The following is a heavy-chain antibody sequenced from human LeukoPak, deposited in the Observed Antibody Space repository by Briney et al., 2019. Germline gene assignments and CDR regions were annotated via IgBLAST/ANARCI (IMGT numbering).Heavy chain of an antibody. V-gene: IGHV1-18*04. J-gene: IGHJ4*02. CDR3: AREIEGIAVAGAFDY. Sequence: ASVKVSCKASGYTFTGYYMHWVRQAPGQGLEWMGWISTYNGNTDYAQNLQGRVTMTTDTSTSTASMELRSLRSDDTAVYYCAREIEGIAVAGAFDYWGQGTLVTVSS. CDR1: GYTFTGYY. CDR2: ISTYNGNT. D-gene: IGHD6-19*01.